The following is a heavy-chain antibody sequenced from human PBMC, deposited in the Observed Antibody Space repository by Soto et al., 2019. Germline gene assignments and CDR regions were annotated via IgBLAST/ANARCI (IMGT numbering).Heavy chain of an antibody. Sequence: PSETLSLTCTVSNGSVSSGTYSWSWVRQPPGKGLEWIGYIYYSGPTYYTPSLKSRLTMSMDRANDHFSLNLTSVTAADTAVYFFARGHYYYGMDVWGQGITVTVSS. V-gene: IGHV4-30-2*01. CDR1: NGSVSSGTYS. CDR3: ARGHYYYGMDV. J-gene: IGHJ6*02. CDR2: IYYSGPT.